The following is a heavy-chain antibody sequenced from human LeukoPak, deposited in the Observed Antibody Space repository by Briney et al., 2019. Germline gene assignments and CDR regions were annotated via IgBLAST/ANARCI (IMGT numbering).Heavy chain of an antibody. J-gene: IGHJ5*02. D-gene: IGHD2-2*01. CDR3: ARRLTQYDCFDP. CDR2: TYYRSTWYN. CDR1: GYSVSSNSVT. V-gene: IGHV6-1*01. Sequence: SQTLSLTCAISGYSVSSNSVTWNWIRQSPSRGLEGLGRTYYRSTWYNDYAVSGRGRITVNPDTSKNQFSLHLNSVTPEDTAVYYCARRLTQYDCFDPWGQGILVTVSS.